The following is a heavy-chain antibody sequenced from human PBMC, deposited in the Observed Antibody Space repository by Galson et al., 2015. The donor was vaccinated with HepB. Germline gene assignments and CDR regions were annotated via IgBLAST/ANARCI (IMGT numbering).Heavy chain of an antibody. Sequence: LRLSCAASGFTFSDHYMDWVRQAPGKGLEWVGRTRNKANSYTTEYAASVKGRFTISRDDSKNSLYLQMNSLKTEDTAVYYCARFEASKYCSSTSCSDAFDIWGQGTMVTVSS. J-gene: IGHJ3*02. CDR1: GFTFSDHY. D-gene: IGHD2-2*01. CDR3: ARFEASKYCSSTSCSDAFDI. V-gene: IGHV3-72*01. CDR2: TRNKANSYTT.